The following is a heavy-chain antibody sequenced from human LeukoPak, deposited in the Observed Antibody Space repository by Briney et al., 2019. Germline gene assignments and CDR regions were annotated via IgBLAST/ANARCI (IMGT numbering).Heavy chain of an antibody. CDR1: GFIFSDYA. V-gene: IGHV3-23*01. CDR2: ISGTGYSP. CDR3: AKGRPSRLFDY. Sequence: PGGSLRLSCAASGFIFSDYAMSWVRQAPGKGLVWVAGISGTGYSPDCTDSVKGRFTISRDNSKNTLYLQMIGLRAEDTAIYYCAKGRPSRLFDYWGQGTLVSVS. J-gene: IGHJ4*02.